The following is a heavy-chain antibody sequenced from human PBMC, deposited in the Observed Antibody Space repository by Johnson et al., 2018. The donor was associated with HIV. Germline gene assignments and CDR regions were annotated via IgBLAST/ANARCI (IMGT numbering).Heavy chain of an antibody. J-gene: IGHJ3*02. CDR3: AKESKWESRTPHAFDM. D-gene: IGHD1-26*01. Sequence: QVQLVESGGGVVQPGGSLRLSCAASGFTFNTYGMDWVRQAPGNGLEWVAFIRYDGNSKYYIDSVKGRFTVSRDNSKNTLYLQMKSLRPEDTAVYYCAKESKWESRTPHAFDMWGQGTMVTVSS. V-gene: IGHV3-30*02. CDR2: IRYDGNSK. CDR1: GFTFNTYG.